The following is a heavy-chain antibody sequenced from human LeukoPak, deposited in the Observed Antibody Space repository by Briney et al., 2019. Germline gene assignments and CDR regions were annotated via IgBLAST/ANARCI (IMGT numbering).Heavy chain of an antibody. CDR2: INGGGVNT. J-gene: IGHJ4*02. Sequence: GGSLRLSCAASGFTFSSYAMSWVRQAPGKGLEWISTINGGGVNTHYADSVGGRFAISRDNSKNTLFLQMNSLRDEDTAVYYCAKDLYSNYGPADYWGQGNLVTVSS. CDR1: GFTFSSYA. CDR3: AKDLYSNYGPADY. D-gene: IGHD4-11*01. V-gene: IGHV3-23*01.